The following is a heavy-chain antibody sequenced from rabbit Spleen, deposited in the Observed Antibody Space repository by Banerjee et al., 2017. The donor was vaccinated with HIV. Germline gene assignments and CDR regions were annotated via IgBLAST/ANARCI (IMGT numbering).Heavy chain of an antibody. CDR3: ARDSGSSFSSYGMDL. V-gene: IGHV1S45*01. CDR2: IDSGSSAFT. J-gene: IGHJ6*01. Sequence: LEESGGGLVKPGGTLTLTCTVSGFSFSSNWICWVRQAPGKGLEWIACIDSGSSAFTYFASWAKGRFTISKTSSTTVTLQMTSLTAADTATYFCARDSGSSFSSYGMDLWGPGTLVTVS. D-gene: IGHD8-1*01. CDR1: GFSFSSNW.